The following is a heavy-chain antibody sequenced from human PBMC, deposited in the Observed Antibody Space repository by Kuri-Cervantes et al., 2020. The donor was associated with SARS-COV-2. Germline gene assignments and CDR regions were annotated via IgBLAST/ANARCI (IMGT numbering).Heavy chain of an antibody. CDR3: ARITRYSSSSASDDYYYYMDV. CDR2: INPNSGGT. J-gene: IGHJ6*03. D-gene: IGHD6-6*01. V-gene: IGHV1-2*06. Sequence: ASVNDSCKASGYTFTGYYMHWVRQAPGQGLEWMGRINPNSGGTNYAQKFQGRVTMTRDTSISTAYMELSRLRSDDTAVYYCARITRYSSSSASDDYYYYMDVWGKGTTVTVSS. CDR1: GYTFTGYY.